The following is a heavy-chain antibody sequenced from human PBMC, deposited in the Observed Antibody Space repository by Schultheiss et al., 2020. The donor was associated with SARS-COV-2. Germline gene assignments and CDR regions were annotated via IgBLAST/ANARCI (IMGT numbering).Heavy chain of an antibody. CDR3: AREYSGWYVY. D-gene: IGHD6-19*01. V-gene: IGHV3-11*04. Sequence: GGSLRLSCAASGFTFSDYYMSWIRQAPGKGLEWVSGISWNSGSIGYADSVKGRFTISRDNAKNSLYLQMNSLRAEDTAVYYCAREYSGWYVYWGQGTLVTVSS. CDR2: ISWNSGSI. CDR1: GFTFSDYY. J-gene: IGHJ4*02.